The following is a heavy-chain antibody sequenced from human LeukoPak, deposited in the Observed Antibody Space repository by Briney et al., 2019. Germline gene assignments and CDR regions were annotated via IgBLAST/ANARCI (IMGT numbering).Heavy chain of an antibody. V-gene: IGHV4-38-2*02. Sequence: SETLSLTCTVSGDSISSGYYWGWIRQPPEKGLEWIGSIYHSGSTYYNPSPKSRVTISVDKSKNQFSLKLSSVTAADTAVYYCARVVTTNAFDIWGQGTMVTVSS. CDR2: IYHSGST. CDR1: GDSISSGYY. CDR3: ARVVTTNAFDI. D-gene: IGHD4-17*01. J-gene: IGHJ3*02.